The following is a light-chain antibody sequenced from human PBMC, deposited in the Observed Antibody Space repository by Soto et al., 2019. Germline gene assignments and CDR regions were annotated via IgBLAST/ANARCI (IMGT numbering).Light chain of an antibody. V-gene: IGKV3-20*01. CDR3: QQYGSSIT. CDR2: GAS. J-gene: IGKJ5*01. Sequence: EIVLTQSSGTLYLSPGEIATLSCPASQSVSSSYLAWYKQKPGQAPRLLIYGASNRATGIPDRFSGSGSGTDFTLTIRRLEPDEFAVYYCQQYGSSITFGQGTKVDIK. CDR1: QSVSSSY.